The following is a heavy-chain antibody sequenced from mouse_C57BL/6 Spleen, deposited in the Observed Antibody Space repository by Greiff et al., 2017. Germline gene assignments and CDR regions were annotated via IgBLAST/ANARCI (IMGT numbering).Heavy chain of an antibody. V-gene: IGHV1-19*01. D-gene: IGHD2-1*01. J-gene: IGHJ3*01. CDR1: GYTFTDYY. Sequence: EVQLQQSGPVLVKPGASVKMSCKASGYTFTDYYMNWVKQSHGKSLEWIGVINPYNGGTSYNQKFKGKATLTVDKSSSTAYMELNSLTSEDSAVYYCAFPLCDGNPGFAYWGQGTLVTVSA. CDR2: INPYNGGT. CDR3: AFPLCDGNPGFAY.